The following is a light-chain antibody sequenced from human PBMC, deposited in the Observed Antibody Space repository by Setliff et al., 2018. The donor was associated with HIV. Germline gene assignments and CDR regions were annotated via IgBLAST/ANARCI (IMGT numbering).Light chain of an antibody. CDR3: QVWDSSSDHPYV. J-gene: IGLJ1*01. V-gene: IGLV3-21*04. CDR1: NIGSKR. CDR2: YDS. Sequence: SYELTQPPSVSVAPGKTARITCGGNNIGSKRVHWYQQKTGQAPVLVIYYDSDRPSGIPERFSGSNSGNTATLTISRVEAGDEADYYCQVWDSSSDHPYVFGTGTKVTVL.